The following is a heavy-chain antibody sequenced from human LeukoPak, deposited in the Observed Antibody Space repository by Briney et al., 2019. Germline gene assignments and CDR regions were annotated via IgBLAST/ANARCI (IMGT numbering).Heavy chain of an antibody. CDR1: GYSFTNYW. V-gene: IGHV5-51*01. J-gene: IGHJ5*02. D-gene: IGHD3-16*01. CDR3: AINRYYDNRDSPLS. CDR2: TYPGHSDT. Sequence: GESLKISCKGSGYSFTNYWIGWVRQMPGKGLEWMGITYPGHSDTRYSPSFQGQVTISADESITTAYLQWSSLKASDTAVYYCAINRYYDNRDSPLSWGQGTLVPVSP.